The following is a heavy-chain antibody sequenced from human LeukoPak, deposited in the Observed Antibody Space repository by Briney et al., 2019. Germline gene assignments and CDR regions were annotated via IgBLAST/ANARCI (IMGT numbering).Heavy chain of an antibody. V-gene: IGHV1-69*04. CDR1: GGTFSSSA. CDR2: IIPVLNIT. Sequence: SVKVSCKTSGGTFSSSAITWVRQAPGQGLEWMGRIIPVLNITTYAQKFQGSVTITADTSTSTVYMELSSLRSEETAAYYCARDQGLTAPPPYGLDVWGQGTTVIVSS. J-gene: IGHJ6*02. CDR3: ARDQGLTAPPPYGLDV. D-gene: IGHD5-18*01.